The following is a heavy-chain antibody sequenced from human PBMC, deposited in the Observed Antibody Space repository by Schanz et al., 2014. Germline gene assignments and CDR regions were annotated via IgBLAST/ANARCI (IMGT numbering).Heavy chain of an antibody. CDR2: INAGTGNT. V-gene: IGHV1-3*01. CDR1: GYTFTSYS. D-gene: IGHD6-13*01. Sequence: QVQLVQSGAEVKKPGASVKVSCKASGYTFTSYSIHWVRQAPGQGLEWMGWINAGTGNTEYSQKFQGRVTITRDTLASTAYMDVSSLRSEDTAVYYCASSGAGYSSSWDFDYWGQGTLVTVSS. CDR3: ASSGAGYSSSWDFDY. J-gene: IGHJ4*02.